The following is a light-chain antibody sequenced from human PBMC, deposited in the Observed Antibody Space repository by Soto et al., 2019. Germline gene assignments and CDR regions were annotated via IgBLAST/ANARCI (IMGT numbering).Light chain of an antibody. CDR1: ISDVGGYNY. V-gene: IGLV2-14*01. Sequence: QSALTQPASVSGSPGQSITISCTGTISDVGGYNYVSWYQQHPGKAPKLMIYDVTNRPSGVSNRFSASKSGNTASLTISGLQAEDEADYYCTSYTSSGTYVFGTGTKLTVL. CDR3: TSYTSSGTYV. CDR2: DVT. J-gene: IGLJ1*01.